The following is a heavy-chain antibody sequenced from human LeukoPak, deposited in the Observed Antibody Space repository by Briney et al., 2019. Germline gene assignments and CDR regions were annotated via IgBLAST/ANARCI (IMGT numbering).Heavy chain of an antibody. Sequence: SETLSLTCTVSGASISNRYWSWIRQPPGRGLELIGYIYSSGSTNYNPSLNSRVTISVDTSNNQFSLNLSSMTAADTAVYYCARDLGDYDILTGYYSPNWFDPWGQGTLVTVSS. J-gene: IGHJ5*02. CDR3: ARDLGDYDILTGYYSPNWFDP. D-gene: IGHD3-9*01. CDR1: GASISNRY. V-gene: IGHV4-59*11. CDR2: IYSSGST.